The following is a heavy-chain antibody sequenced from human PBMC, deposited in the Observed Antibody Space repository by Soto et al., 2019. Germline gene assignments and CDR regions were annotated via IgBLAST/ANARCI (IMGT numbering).Heavy chain of an antibody. CDR2: ISGSGGST. Sequence: GGSLRLSCAASGFTFSSYAMSWVRQAPGKGLEWVSVISGSGGSTDYADSVKGRFTISRDKSKNRLPLQMNSLRAEDTAVFYCAKLQGADPYYYGMDVWGQGTTVTVSS. V-gene: IGHV3-23*01. CDR3: AKLQGADPYYYGMDV. J-gene: IGHJ6*02. CDR1: GFTFSSYA.